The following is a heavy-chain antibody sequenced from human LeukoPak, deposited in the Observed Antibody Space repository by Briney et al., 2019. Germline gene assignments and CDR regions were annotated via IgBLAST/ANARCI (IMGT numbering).Heavy chain of an antibody. V-gene: IGHV4-34*01. CDR2: INHSGST. CDR3: TRQLSWASDTGDS. J-gene: IGHJ5*01. D-gene: IGHD6-13*01. Sequence: SETLSLTCAVYGGSFGGYYWSWIRQPPGKGLEWIGEINHSGSTNYNPSLKSRVTISVDTSKNQFSLKLKSVTAADTSMYYCTRQLSWASDTGDSWGQGTLVTVSS. CDR1: GGSFGGYY.